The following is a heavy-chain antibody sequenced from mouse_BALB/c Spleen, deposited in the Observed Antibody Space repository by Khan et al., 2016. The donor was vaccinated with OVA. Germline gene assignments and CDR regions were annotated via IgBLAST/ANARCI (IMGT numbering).Heavy chain of an antibody. V-gene: IGHV1S81*02. J-gene: IGHJ1*01. Sequence: QVQLKESGAELVKPGASVKLSCKASGYTFTRYYMYWVKQRPGQGLEWIGEINPSNGGTNFNEKFKSKATLTVDKLSSTAYMQLSCLTSEDSAVYYCTRKDYYGSSRRFFDVWGAGTTVTVSS. D-gene: IGHD1-1*01. CDR1: GYTFTRYY. CDR2: INPSNGGT. CDR3: TRKDYYGSSRRFFDV.